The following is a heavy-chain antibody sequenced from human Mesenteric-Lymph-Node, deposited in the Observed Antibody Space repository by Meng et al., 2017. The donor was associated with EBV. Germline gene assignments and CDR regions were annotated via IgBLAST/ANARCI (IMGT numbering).Heavy chain of an antibody. CDR2: IYSGGST. J-gene: IGHJ4*02. CDR1: GLTVSSNY. CDR3: ARXXXANDSV. D-gene: IGHD3-3*01. Sequence: VQLVGSGGGLILPGGSLSLYCAASGLTVSSNYMSWVRQAPGKGLEWVSVIYSGGSTYYSDSVQGRFTISRDNSKNIVFLQMSSLXADDTXXYYXARXXXANDSVWGQGALVTVSX. V-gene: IGHV3-53*01.